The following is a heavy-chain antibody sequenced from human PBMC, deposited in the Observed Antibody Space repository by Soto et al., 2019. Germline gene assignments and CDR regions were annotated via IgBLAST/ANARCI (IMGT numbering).Heavy chain of an antibody. J-gene: IGHJ3*02. CDR1: GGSISSYY. V-gene: IGHV4-59*01. D-gene: IGHD5-18*01. Sequence: PSETLSLTCTVSGGSISSYYWSWIRQPPGKGLEWIGYIYYSGSTNYNPSLKSRVTISVDTSKNQFSLKLSSVTAADTAVYYCARAPPFYSYGRPDAFDISGQGTMVTVSS. CDR3: ARAPPFYSYGRPDAFDI. CDR2: IYYSGST.